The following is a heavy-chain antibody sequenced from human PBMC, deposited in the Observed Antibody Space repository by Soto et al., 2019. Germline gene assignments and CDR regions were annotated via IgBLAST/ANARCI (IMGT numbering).Heavy chain of an antibody. Sequence: ASVKVTCKASGYTFTGYYMHWVRQAPGQGLEWMGWINPNSGGTNYAQKFQGWVTMTRDTSISTAYMELSRLRSDDTAVYYCARGTNSSYGAPNYYYYGMDVWGQGTTVTVSS. CDR2: INPNSGGT. V-gene: IGHV1-2*04. CDR3: ARGTNSSYGAPNYYYYGMDV. J-gene: IGHJ6*02. CDR1: GYTFTGYY. D-gene: IGHD5-18*01.